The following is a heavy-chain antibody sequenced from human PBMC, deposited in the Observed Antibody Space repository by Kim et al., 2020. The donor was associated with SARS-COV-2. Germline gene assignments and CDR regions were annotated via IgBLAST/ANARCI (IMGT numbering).Heavy chain of an antibody. CDR2: ISYDGSNK. Sequence: GGSLRLSCAASGFTFSSCAMHWVRQAPGKGLEWVAVISYDGSNKYYADSVKGRFTISRDNSKNTLYLQMNSLRAEDTALYYCASDPWSRRRGLIYSYYGMDVWGQGTTVTVSS. CDR3: ASDPWSRRRGLIYSYYGMDV. J-gene: IGHJ6*02. CDR1: GFTFSSCA. D-gene: IGHD3-10*01. V-gene: IGHV3-30-3*01.